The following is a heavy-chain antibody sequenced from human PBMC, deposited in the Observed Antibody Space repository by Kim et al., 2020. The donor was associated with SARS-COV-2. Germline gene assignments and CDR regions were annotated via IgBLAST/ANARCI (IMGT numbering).Heavy chain of an antibody. CDR2: IYDSGST. V-gene: IGHV4-30-4*08. D-gene: IGHD6-6*01. CDR1: GGSISSGHYY. J-gene: IGHJ4*01. Sequence: SETLSLTCTVSGGSISSGHYYWGWIRQPPGKDLEWIGYIYDSGSTYYNPSLKSRVTISVDTSKNQFSLKLSSVTAADTAVYYCARLGQSVASSSQYFDY. CDR3: ARLGQSVASSSQYFDY.